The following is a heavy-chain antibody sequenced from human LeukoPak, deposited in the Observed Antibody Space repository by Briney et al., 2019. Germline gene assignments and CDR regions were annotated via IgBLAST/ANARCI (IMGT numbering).Heavy chain of an antibody. V-gene: IGHV1-8*02. J-gene: IGHJ6*03. CDR3: ARRRQTYYYYYMDV. Sequence: ASVKVSCKASGYTFTSYGISWVRQAPGQGLEWMGWMNPNSGNTGYAQKFQGRVTMTRNTSISTAYMELSSLRSEDTAVYYCARRRQTYYYYYMDVWGKGTTVTISS. CDR2: MNPNSGNT. CDR1: GYTFTSYG.